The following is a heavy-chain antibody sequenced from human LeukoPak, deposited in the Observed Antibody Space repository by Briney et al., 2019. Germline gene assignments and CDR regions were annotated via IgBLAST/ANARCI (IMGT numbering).Heavy chain of an antibody. CDR3: ARVDNGTADY. CDR2: IYHNGVT. V-gene: IGHV4-38-2*02. D-gene: IGHD1-7*01. Sequence: PSETLSLTCTVSGYSISAGYHWGWIRLSPGKALECIANIYHNGVTYYNPSLKSRVSISVDTSKNQFSLSLSSLTAADTAVYYCARVDNGTADYWGQGTLVTVSS. CDR1: GYSISAGYH. J-gene: IGHJ4*02.